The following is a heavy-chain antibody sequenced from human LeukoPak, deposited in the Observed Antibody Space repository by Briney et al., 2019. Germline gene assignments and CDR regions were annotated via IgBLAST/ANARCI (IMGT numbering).Heavy chain of an antibody. V-gene: IGHV4-31*03. CDR3: ASSTGYCSGGSCYVY. D-gene: IGHD2-15*01. CDR2: IYYSGST. J-gene: IGHJ4*02. CDR1: GASISSGDYY. Sequence: SQTLSLTCTVSGASISSGDYYWTWIRQHPGKGLEWTGYIYYSGSTNYNPSLKSRVTILVDTSKNQFSLRLSSVTAADTAVYFCASSTGYCSGGSCYVYWGQGTLVTVSS.